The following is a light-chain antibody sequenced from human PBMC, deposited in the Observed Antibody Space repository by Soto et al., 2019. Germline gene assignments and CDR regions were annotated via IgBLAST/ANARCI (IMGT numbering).Light chain of an antibody. CDR3: QQSDCTPRLT. J-gene: IGKJ3*01. CDR2: AAS. CDR1: QSISSS. V-gene: IGKV1-39*01. Sequence: DIQMTQSPSSLSASVVDRVTITCRASQSISSSLNLYQQNPGKAPKLLIYAASSLQSGVPSRFSGIASRTYFTLTINSLQPEDFAPYYCQQSDCTPRLTISPGTKVYIK.